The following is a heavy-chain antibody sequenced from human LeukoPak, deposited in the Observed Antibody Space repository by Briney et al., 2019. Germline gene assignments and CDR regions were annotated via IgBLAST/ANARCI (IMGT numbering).Heavy chain of an antibody. V-gene: IGHV4-34*01. J-gene: IGHJ5*02. Sequence: PSETLSLTCVVYGWSFNTYYLTCIRQSPGKGLEWIGEINHSGSSNYNPSLKSRVTISVDTSKNQFSLKLSSVTAADTAVYYCARSTSRITMIVVGGFDPWGQGTLVTVSS. CDR2: INHSGSS. CDR3: ARSTSRITMIVVGGFDP. D-gene: IGHD3-22*01. CDR1: GWSFNTYY.